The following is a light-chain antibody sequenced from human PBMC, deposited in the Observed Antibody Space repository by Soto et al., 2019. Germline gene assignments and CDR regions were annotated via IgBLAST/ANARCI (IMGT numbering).Light chain of an antibody. CDR2: EVS. CDR1: SSDVGGYNY. CDR3: SSYAGSNNLV. J-gene: IGLJ2*01. Sequence: QYALTQPPSASGSPGQSVTISCTGTSSDVGGYNYVSWYQQHPGKAPKLMIYEVSKRPSGVPDRFSGSKSGNTASLTVSGLQAEDEADYYCSSYAGSNNLVFGGGIKLTVL. V-gene: IGLV2-8*01.